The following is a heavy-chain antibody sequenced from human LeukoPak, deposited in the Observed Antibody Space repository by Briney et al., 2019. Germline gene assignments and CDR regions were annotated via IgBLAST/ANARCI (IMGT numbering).Heavy chain of an antibody. Sequence: GGSLTLSCAASGFTFSSYWMHWVRQAPGKGRVWVSRINSDGSDTSYADSVKGRFTVSRDNAKNTLYLQMNSLRPEDTALYYCATSSSWYPVSSDHWGQGTLVTVSS. D-gene: IGHD6-13*01. J-gene: IGHJ4*02. CDR3: ATSSSWYPVSSDH. V-gene: IGHV3-74*01. CDR1: GFTFSSYW. CDR2: INSDGSDT.